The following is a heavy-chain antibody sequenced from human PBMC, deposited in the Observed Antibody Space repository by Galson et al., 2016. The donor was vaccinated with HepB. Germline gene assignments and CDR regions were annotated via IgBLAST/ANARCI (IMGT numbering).Heavy chain of an antibody. J-gene: IGHJ4*02. V-gene: IGHV3-7*05. CDR1: GFTFSCYW. CDR3: ALGQGFLADS. CDR2: IKQDGSAK. Sequence: LSLSCAASGFTFSCYWMNWVRQAPGKGLEWVAIIKQDGSAKYYVDSLKGRFTISRDNAKNSLYLQMSSLRPEDTAVYYCALGQGFLADSWGQGTLVTVSS.